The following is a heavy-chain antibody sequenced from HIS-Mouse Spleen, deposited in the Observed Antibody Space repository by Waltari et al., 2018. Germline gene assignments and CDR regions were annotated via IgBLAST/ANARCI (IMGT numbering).Heavy chain of an antibody. CDR2: ISSSGSTI. CDR3: ARADSGYDLGYSFDY. Sequence: QVQLVESVGGLVKPGGSLRLSCAASGFTFSDYSMRWIRQAPGKWLEWVSYISSSGSTIYYADYVKGRFTVSRDNAKNSLYRQMSSLRAEDTAVYYCARADSGYDLGYSFDYWGQGTLVTVSS. V-gene: IGHV3-11*01. J-gene: IGHJ4*02. CDR1: GFTFSDYS. D-gene: IGHD5-12*01.